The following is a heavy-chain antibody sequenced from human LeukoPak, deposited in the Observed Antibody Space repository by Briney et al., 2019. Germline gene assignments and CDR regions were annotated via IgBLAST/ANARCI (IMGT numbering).Heavy chain of an antibody. J-gene: IGHJ5*02. D-gene: IGHD1-26*01. V-gene: IGHV3-23*01. CDR3: AKDKIVGDGRWDFDH. Sequence: GGSLRLSCEGSGFTFSSYAMTWVRQAPGKGLEWVSGIVGTSGNTYYADSVKGRFTIPRDISKSTLYLQMNSLRVEDTAQYYCAKDKIVGDGRWDFDHWGRGTLVTVSS. CDR2: IVGTSGNT. CDR1: GFTFSSYA.